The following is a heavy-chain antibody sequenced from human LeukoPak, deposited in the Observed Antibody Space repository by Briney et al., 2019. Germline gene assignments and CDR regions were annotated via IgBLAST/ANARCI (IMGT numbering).Heavy chain of an antibody. Sequence: SETLSLTCTVSGGATISDNFYWGWVRQPPGKGLEWVGSINYSGTTYYNPSLRSRLTISVDTSRTQFFLRLNSVTAADTAVYYCGRLFDSWGQGSLVTVSS. CDR2: INYSGTT. CDR3: GRLFDS. J-gene: IGHJ4*02. CDR1: GGATISDNFY. V-gene: IGHV4-39*01.